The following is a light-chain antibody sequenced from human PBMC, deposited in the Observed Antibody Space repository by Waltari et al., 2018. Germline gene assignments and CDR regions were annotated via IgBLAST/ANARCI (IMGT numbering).Light chain of an antibody. CDR2: DVS. CDR3: CSYAGSSTHVL. CDR1: SSDVGGYNY. V-gene: IGLV2-23*02. J-gene: IGLJ2*01. Sequence: QSALTQPASVSGSPGQSIPISCPGTSSDVGGYNYVSWYQQYPDKAPKLMIYDVSKRPSGVSNRFSGSKSGNTASLTISGLQAEDEADYYCCSYAGSSTHVLFGGGTKLTVL.